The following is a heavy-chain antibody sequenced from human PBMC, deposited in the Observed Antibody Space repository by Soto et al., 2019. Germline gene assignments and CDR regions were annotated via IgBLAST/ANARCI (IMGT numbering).Heavy chain of an antibody. V-gene: IGHV3-33*01. D-gene: IGHD5-12*01. CDR3: ARDGYSGYGDYGDEGHYFDY. CDR1: GFTFSSYG. CDR2: IWYDGSNK. Sequence: QVQLVESGGGVVQPGRSLRLSCAASGFTFSSYGMHWVRQAPGKGLEWVAVIWYDGSNKYYADSVKGRFTISRDNSKNTLYLQMNSLRAEDTAVYYCARDGYSGYGDYGDEGHYFDYWGQGTLVTVSS. J-gene: IGHJ4*02.